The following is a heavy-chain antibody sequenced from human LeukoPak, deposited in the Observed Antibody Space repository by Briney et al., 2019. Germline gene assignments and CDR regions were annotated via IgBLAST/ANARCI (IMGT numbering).Heavy chain of an antibody. CDR1: GFTFSSYA. CDR2: ISGSGGST. J-gene: IGHJ4*02. V-gene: IGHV3-23*01. D-gene: IGHD6-25*01. Sequence: GASLRLSCAASGFTFSSYAMSWVRQAPGKGLEWVSAISGSGGSTYYADSVKGRFTISRDNSKNTLYLQMNSLRAEDTAVYYCAKSPSIAAAIEIYYFDYWGQGTLVTVSS. CDR3: AKSPSIAAAIEIYYFDY.